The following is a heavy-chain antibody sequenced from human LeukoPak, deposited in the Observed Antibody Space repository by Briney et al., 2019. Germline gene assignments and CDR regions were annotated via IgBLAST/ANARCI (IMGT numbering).Heavy chain of an antibody. D-gene: IGHD3-22*01. CDR3: AKDFADTSGFYYVEY. CDR1: GFTVSSNY. CDR2: IYSGGST. Sequence: PGGSLRLSCAASGFTVSSNYMSWVRQAPGKGLEWVSVIYSGGSTYYADSVKGRFTISRHNSKNTLYLQMNSLRPEDTAVYYCAKDFADTSGFYYVEYWGQGTLVTVSS. J-gene: IGHJ4*02. V-gene: IGHV3-53*04.